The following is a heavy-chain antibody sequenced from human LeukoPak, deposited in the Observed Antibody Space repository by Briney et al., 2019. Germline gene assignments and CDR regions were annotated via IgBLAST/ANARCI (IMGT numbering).Heavy chain of an antibody. CDR3: ARDGAYCGGDCYPAWAFDI. V-gene: IGHV3-21*01. D-gene: IGHD2-21*02. Sequence: AGGSLRLSCAASGFTFSSYSMNWVRQAPGKGLEWVSSISSSSSYIYYADSVKGQFTISRDNAKNSLYPQMNSLRAEDTAVYYCARDGAYCGGDCYPAWAFDIWGQGTMVTVSS. J-gene: IGHJ3*02. CDR1: GFTFSSYS. CDR2: ISSSSSYI.